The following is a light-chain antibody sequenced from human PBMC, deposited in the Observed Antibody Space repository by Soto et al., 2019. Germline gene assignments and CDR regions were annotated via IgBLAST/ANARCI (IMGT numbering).Light chain of an antibody. V-gene: IGKV3-15*01. CDR1: QSVDIN. J-gene: IGKJ1*01. CDR2: GAS. CDR3: KQYRNWHRT. Sequence: ELVLTQSPATLSVSPGDRVTLSCRASQSVDINLAWYQQRAGQAPRLLVYGASTKATDMPGRFSGRGSGTELTLTINNLQSEDFAVYYCKQYRNWHRTFGKWTKG.